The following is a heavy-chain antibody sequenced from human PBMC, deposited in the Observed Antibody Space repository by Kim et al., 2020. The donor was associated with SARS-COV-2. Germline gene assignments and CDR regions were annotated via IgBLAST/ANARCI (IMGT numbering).Heavy chain of an antibody. CDR2: IYSGGTT. J-gene: IGHJ4*02. CDR3: ARAKYSSSWYADY. CDR1: GFTVSINY. V-gene: IGHV3-66*01. Sequence: GGSLRLSCAASGFTVSINYMNWVRQAPGKGLEWVSVIYSGGTTHYADSLRGRFTISRDNSKNTLYLQMNSVRAEDTAVYYCARAKYSSSWYADYWGQGTLVTVSS. D-gene: IGHD6-13*01.